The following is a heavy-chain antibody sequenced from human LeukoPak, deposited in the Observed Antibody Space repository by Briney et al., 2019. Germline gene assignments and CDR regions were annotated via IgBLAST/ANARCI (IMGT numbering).Heavy chain of an antibody. CDR1: GGTFSSYT. D-gene: IGHD1-7*01. V-gene: IGHV1-69*04. CDR3: ARETKLGDGVRITGTNRDAFDI. Sequence: SVKVSCKASGGTFSSYTISWVRQAPGQGLEWMGRIIPILGIANYAQKFQGRVTITADKSTSTAYMELSGLRSEDTAVYYCARETKLGDGVRITGTNRDAFDIWGQGTMVTVSS. CDR2: IIPILGIA. J-gene: IGHJ3*02.